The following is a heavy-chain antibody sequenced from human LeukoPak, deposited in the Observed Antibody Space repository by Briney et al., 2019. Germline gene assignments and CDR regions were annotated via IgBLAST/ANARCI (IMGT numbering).Heavy chain of an antibody. CDR1: GFTFSSYA. CDR3: ARVRESGPQFYACYYYYYMDV. CDR2: ISYDGSNK. Sequence: PGGSLRLSCAASGFTFSSYAMHWVRQAPGKGLEWVAVISYDGSNKYYADSVKGRFTISRDNSKNTLYLQMNSLRAEDTAVYYCARVRESGPQFYACYYYYYMDVWGKGTTVTISS. V-gene: IGHV3-30*04. D-gene: IGHD3-10*01. J-gene: IGHJ6*03.